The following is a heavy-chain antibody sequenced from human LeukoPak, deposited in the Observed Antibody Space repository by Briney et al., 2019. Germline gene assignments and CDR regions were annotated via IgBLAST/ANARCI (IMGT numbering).Heavy chain of an antibody. CDR3: ARRYYYNLGSFPFDF. J-gene: IGHJ4*02. D-gene: IGHD3-10*01. Sequence: PSETLSLTCAVSGGPFSGYFWSWIRQASGKGLEWIGEIHNSGTTNYNPSLNSRVTISEDTSKNQFYLNLSSVTAADTAVYYCARRYYYNLGSFPFDFWGQGTLVTVSS. V-gene: IGHV4-34*01. CDR1: GGPFSGYF. CDR2: IHNSGTT.